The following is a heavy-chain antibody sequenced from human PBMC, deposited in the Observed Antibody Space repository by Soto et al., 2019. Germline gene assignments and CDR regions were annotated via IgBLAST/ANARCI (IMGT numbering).Heavy chain of an antibody. CDR3: ARVRCFNGLCHTADYGMDV. J-gene: IGHJ6*02. CDR2: IIPISGTT. V-gene: IGHV1-69*13. Sequence: SVKVSCKASGDVFRSYGINWVRQAPGQGXEWMGGIIPISGTTNYAQKFQGRVAITADESTDTVYMELSRLRSEDTAVYFCARVRCFNGLCHTADYGMDVWGQGTTVTVSS. D-gene: IGHD2-8*01. CDR1: GDVFRSYG.